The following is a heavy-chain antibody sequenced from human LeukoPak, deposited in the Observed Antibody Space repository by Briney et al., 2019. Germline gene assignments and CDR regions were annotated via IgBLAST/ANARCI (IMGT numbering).Heavy chain of an antibody. CDR3: ARDYESYAGFDY. V-gene: IGHV1-46*01. Sequence: GASVKVSCEASGYTFTSYYMHWVRQAPGQGLEWMGIINPSGGSTSYAQKFQGRVTMTRDTSTSTVYMELSSLRSEDTAVYYCARDYESYAGFDYWGQGTLVTVSS. J-gene: IGHJ4*02. D-gene: IGHD1-26*01. CDR2: INPSGGST. CDR1: GYTFTSYY.